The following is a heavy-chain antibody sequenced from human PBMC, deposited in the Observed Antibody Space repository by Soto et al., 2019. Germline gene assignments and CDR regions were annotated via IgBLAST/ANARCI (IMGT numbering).Heavy chain of an antibody. CDR1: GFTFSSHA. CDR3: ARSKYYDFWSGYYRPRYYYGMDV. Sequence: PGGSMRLSCAASGFTFSSHAMNWVRQAPGKGLEWVSSINGGDDTTYYLYADSVKGRFSISRDNAKNSLYLQMNSLRAGDTAVYYCARSKYYDFWSGYYRPRYYYGMDVWGQGTTVTVSS. J-gene: IGHJ6*02. D-gene: IGHD3-3*01. V-gene: IGHV3-23*01. CDR2: INGGDDTT.